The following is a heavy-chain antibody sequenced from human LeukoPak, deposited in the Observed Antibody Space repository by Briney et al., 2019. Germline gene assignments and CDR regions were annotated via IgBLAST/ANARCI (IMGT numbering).Heavy chain of an antibody. Sequence: PGGSLRLSCAASGFTFSNYGMHWVRQAPGKGLEWVAVVRYDGYNKYYAESVKGRCTISRDNSKSTVYLEMSSLRADDTAMYFCARDVGLRYFFDSWGQGTLVTVSS. CDR3: ARDVGLRYFFDS. CDR2: VRYDGYNK. D-gene: IGHD1-26*01. CDR1: GFTFSNYG. V-gene: IGHV3-33*01. J-gene: IGHJ4*02.